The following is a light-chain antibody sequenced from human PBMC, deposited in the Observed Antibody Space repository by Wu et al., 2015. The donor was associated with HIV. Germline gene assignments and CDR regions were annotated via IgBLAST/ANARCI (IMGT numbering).Light chain of an antibody. CDR1: QSVGTN. CDR2: HAS. V-gene: IGKV3-15*01. CDR3: QQYNNWPPTMYS. J-gene: IGKJ2*03. Sequence: EIVMTQSPDILSVSPGESATLSCRASQSVGTNLAWYQQKPGQAPRLLIYHASARVTTIPVRFNGGGSGTDFTLFISDVQSEDFAVYYCQQYNNWPPTMYSFGQGTSLEIK.